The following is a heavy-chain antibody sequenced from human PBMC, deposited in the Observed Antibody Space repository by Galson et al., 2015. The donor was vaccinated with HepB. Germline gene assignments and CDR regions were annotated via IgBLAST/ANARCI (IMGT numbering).Heavy chain of an antibody. V-gene: IGHV3-33*01. CDR1: GFTFSSYG. Sequence: SLRLSCAASGFTFSSYGMHWVRQAPGKGLEWVAVIWYGGSNKYYADSVKGRFTISRDNSKNTLYLQMNSLRAEDTAVYYCARDGKRRYQLLSYYFDYWGQGTLVTVSS. CDR2: IWYGGSNK. CDR3: ARDGKRRYQLLSYYFDY. D-gene: IGHD2-2*01. J-gene: IGHJ4*02.